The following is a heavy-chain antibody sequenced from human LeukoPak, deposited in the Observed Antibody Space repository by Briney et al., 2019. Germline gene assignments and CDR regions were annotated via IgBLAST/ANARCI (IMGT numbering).Heavy chain of an antibody. CDR3: TRAIAPLDY. D-gene: IGHD6-6*01. CDR1: GFTFSNYA. J-gene: IGHJ4*02. CDR2: ISGSGGIT. V-gene: IGHV3-23*01. Sequence: GGSLRLSCAASGFTFSNYAMTWVRQVPGKGLEWVSAISGSGGITYDADSVKGRFTISRNNSQNTLYLQMNSLRAEDTAVYYCTRAIAPLDYWGQGTLVTVSS.